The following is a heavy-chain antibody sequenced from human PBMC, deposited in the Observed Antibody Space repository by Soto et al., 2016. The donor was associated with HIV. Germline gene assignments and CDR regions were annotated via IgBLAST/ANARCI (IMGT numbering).Heavy chain of an antibody. CDR2: ISSSSSTI. Sequence: EVQLVESGGGLVQPGGSLRLSCVASGFTFSSYSMNWVRQAPGKGLEWVSYISSSSSTIYYADSVKGRFTISRDNAKNSLYLQMNSLRAEDTAVYYCARKIAVAGSYYYYDMDVWGPRDHGHRLL. D-gene: IGHD6-19*01. V-gene: IGHV3-48*04. CDR3: ARKIAVAGSYYYYDMDV. CDR1: GFTFSSYS. J-gene: IGHJ6*02.